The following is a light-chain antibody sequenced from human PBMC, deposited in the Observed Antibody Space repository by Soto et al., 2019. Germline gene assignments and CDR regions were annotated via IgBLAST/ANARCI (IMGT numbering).Light chain of an antibody. Sequence: QLVLTQPPSVSGPPGQRVTISCTGNNSNLGAGYDVHWYQQLPGAAPKLVVFGNRNRPSGVPERFSGSKSGTSASLAITGLQAEDEADYYCQAYDYSLTAFVFGGGTKLTVL. CDR2: GNR. CDR3: QAYDYSLTAFV. V-gene: IGLV1-40*01. J-gene: IGLJ3*02. CDR1: NSNLGAGYD.